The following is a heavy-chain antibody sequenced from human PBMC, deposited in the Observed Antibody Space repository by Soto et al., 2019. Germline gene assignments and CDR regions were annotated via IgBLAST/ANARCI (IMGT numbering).Heavy chain of an antibody. J-gene: IGHJ2*01. CDR3: AAFLGAYWYFDL. CDR1: GGSITSDFYY. Sequence: QVQLQESGPGLVKPSQTLSLTCTVSGGSITSDFYYWRWIRQPPGKGLEWICYIYNSGRPFYNPSLRSRVIISLDTSKNQFSLKLSSVTAADTAVYYCAAFLGAYWYFDLWGRGTLVTVSS. D-gene: IGHD1-26*01. V-gene: IGHV4-30-4*01. CDR2: IYNSGRP.